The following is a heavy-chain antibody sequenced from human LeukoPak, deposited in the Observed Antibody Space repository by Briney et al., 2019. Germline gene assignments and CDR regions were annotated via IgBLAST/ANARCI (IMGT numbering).Heavy chain of an antibody. D-gene: IGHD3-10*01. J-gene: IGHJ4*02. CDR3: ARHGRPLLWFGEESYYFDY. Sequence: PSETLSLTCTVSGGSISSYYWSWIRQPAGKGLEWIGRIYTSGSTNYNPSLKSRVTISVDTSKNQFSLKLSSVTAADTAVYYCARHGRPLLWFGEESYYFDYWGQGTLVTVSS. V-gene: IGHV4-4*07. CDR2: IYTSGST. CDR1: GGSISSYY.